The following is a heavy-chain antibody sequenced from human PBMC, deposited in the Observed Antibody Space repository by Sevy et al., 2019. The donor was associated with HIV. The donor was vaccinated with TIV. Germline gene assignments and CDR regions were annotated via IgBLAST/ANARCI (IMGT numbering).Heavy chain of an antibody. Sequence: GGSLRLSCAASGFTFSDYYMSWIRQAPGKGLEWVSYISSSGSTIYYAHSVKGRFTISRDNAKNSLYLQMNSLRAEDTAVYYCARDTAERGYSYGPPLSTGMDVWGQGTTVTVSS. CDR3: ARDTAERGYSYGPPLSTGMDV. J-gene: IGHJ6*02. D-gene: IGHD5-18*01. CDR1: GFTFSDYY. CDR2: ISSSGSTI. V-gene: IGHV3-11*01.